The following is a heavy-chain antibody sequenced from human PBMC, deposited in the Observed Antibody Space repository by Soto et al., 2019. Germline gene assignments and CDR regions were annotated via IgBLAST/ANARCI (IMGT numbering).Heavy chain of an antibody. V-gene: IGHV3-15*01. J-gene: IGHJ6*02. D-gene: IGHD2-2*01. Sequence: EVQLVESGGGLVKPGGSLRLSCAASGFTFSNAWMSWVRQAPGKGLEWVGRIKSKTDGGTTDYAAPVKGRFTISRDDSKNTLYLQMNSLKTEDTAVYYCTTYVPAARQYYYYGMGVWGQGTTVTVSS. CDR3: TTYVPAARQYYYYGMGV. CDR1: GFTFSNAW. CDR2: IKSKTDGGTT.